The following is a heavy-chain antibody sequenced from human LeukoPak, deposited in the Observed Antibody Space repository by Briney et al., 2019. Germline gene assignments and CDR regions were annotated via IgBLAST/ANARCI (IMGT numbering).Heavy chain of an antibody. CDR1: GFTFRSYG. CDR2: IWYDGSNK. V-gene: IGHV3-30*19. D-gene: IGHD6-19*01. J-gene: IGHJ4*02. Sequence: GGSLRLSCAASGFTFRSYGMHWVRQAPGKGLEWVAVIWYDGSNKYYADSVKGRFTISRDNSKNTLYLQMNSLRAEDTAVYYCAREEVAVAGRSLDYWGQGTLVTVS. CDR3: AREEVAVAGRSLDY.